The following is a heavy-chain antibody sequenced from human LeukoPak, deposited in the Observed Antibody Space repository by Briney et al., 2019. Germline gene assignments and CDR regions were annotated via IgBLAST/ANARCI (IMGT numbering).Heavy chain of an antibody. J-gene: IGHJ4*02. Sequence: RPGGSLRLSCAASEFTFSTYSMNWVRRAPEKGLEWISYISSGSNTIYYADSVKGRFTISRDNAKNSLYLQMNSLRAEDTAVYYCARRVGATYYFDWWGQGTLVTVSS. V-gene: IGHV3-48*01. D-gene: IGHD1-26*01. CDR3: ARRVGATYYFDW. CDR2: ISSGSNTI. CDR1: EFTFSTYS.